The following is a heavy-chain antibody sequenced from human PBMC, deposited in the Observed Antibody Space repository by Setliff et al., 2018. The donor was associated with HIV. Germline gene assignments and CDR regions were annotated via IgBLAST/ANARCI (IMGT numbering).Heavy chain of an antibody. Sequence: SETLSLTCTVSGGSMSTGRYNWGWIRQSPGKGLEWIGFIKTSGRTNYKPSLKSRVTISLDTSKNQFSLRLNSVTATDTAVYYCARLAEDYYDSGTWEVDYWAHGTLVTVSS. J-gene: IGHJ4*01. V-gene: IGHV4-61*05. CDR3: ARLAEDYYDSGTWEVDY. D-gene: IGHD3-10*01. CDR2: IKTSGRT. CDR1: GGSMSTGRYN.